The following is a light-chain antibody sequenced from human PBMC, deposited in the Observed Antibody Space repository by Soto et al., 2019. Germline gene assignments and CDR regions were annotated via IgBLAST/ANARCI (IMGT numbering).Light chain of an antibody. CDR3: QQYGSSPPYS. Sequence: EIVLTQSPATLSLSPGERATLSCRASQSVSSNYLAWYQQKPGQAPRLLIYGASSRATGIPDRFSGSGSGTDFTLTISRLEPEDFAVYYWQQYGSSPPYSFGQGTKLEIK. J-gene: IGKJ2*03. CDR1: QSVSSNY. V-gene: IGKV3-20*01. CDR2: GAS.